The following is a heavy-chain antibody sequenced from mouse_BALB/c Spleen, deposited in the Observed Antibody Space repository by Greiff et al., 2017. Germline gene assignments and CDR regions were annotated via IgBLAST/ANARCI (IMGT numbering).Heavy chain of an antibody. J-gene: IGHJ2*01. CDR2: ISSGGSYT. V-gene: IGHV5-9-3*01. Sequence: EVHLVESGGGLVKPGGSLKLSCAASGFTFSSYAMSWVRQTPEKRLEWVATISSGGSYTYYPDSVKGRFTISRDNAKNTLYLQMSSLRSEDTAMYYCASQDDRCFDYWGQGTTLTVSS. CDR1: GFTFSSYA. CDR3: ASQDDRCFDY. D-gene: IGHD2-14*01.